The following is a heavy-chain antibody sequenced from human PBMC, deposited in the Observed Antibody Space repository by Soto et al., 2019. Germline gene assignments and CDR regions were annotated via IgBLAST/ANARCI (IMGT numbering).Heavy chain of an antibody. D-gene: IGHD3-10*01. CDR2: IYYSGST. J-gene: IGHJ4*02. CDR1: GGSIDSYY. Sequence: QVQLQESGPGLVKSSETLSLTCIVSGGSIDSYYWSWIRQPPGKGLEWFGYIYYSGSTKYNPSLESRVAISVDTSKNQFSLNLTSVTAADTAVYYCARDRGYYGSGSYYPPEDWGQGTLVIVSS. CDR3: ARDRGYYGSGSYYPPED. V-gene: IGHV4-59*13.